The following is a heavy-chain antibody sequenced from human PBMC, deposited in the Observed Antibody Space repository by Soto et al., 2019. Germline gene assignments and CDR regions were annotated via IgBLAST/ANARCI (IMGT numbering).Heavy chain of an antibody. Sequence: GGSLRLSCAASGFTFSNYWMSWVRHVPGKGLEWVANIKTDGSAKYYVDSVTGRFTLSRDNAKNSLYLQMNSLRPEDTAVYYCARDLPRSGYNWREALDLWGQGTMVTVSS. J-gene: IGHJ3*01. CDR1: GFTFSNYW. D-gene: IGHD3-22*01. V-gene: IGHV3-7*01. CDR2: IKTDGSAK. CDR3: ARDLPRSGYNWREALDL.